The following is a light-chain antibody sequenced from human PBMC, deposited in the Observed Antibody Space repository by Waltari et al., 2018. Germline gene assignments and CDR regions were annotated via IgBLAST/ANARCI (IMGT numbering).Light chain of an antibody. J-gene: IGKJ1*01. CDR1: QSGSRQ. Sequence: EIVLTQSPATMSLSPGEEATLSFRASQSGSRQLVGYQQTRGQAPRLLANDASIRATGIPPRFRVSGSGTDFTLTISSLDPEDFAVYYCQQCNNPPPTFGPGTKVEIK. V-gene: IGKV3-11*01. CDR3: QQCNNPPPT. CDR2: DAS.